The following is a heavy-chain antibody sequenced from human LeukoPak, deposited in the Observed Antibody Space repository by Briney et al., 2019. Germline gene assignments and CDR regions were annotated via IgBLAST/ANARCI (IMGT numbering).Heavy chain of an antibody. V-gene: IGHV4-59*01. CDR3: ARDAAGQYSSGWYYWFDP. Sequence: SETLSLTCTVSGGSISSYYWSWIRQPPGKGLEWIGYIYYSGSTNYNPSLKSRVTISVDTSKNQFSLKLSSVTAADTAVYYCARDAAGQYSSGWYYWFDPWGQGTLVTVSS. CDR2: IYYSGST. D-gene: IGHD6-19*01. J-gene: IGHJ5*02. CDR1: GGSISSYY.